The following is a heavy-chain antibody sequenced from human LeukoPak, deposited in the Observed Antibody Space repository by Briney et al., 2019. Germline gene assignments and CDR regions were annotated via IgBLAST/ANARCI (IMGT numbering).Heavy chain of an antibody. CDR2: IIPILGIA. D-gene: IGHD4-17*01. J-gene: IGHJ4*02. CDR1: GGTISSYA. V-gene: IGHV1-69*04. Sequence: GASVKVSCKASGGTISSYAISWVRQAPGQGLEWMGRIIPILGIANYAQKFQGRVTITADKSTSTAYMELSSLRSEDTAVYYCARTSYGGNSVSGYWGQGTLVTVSS. CDR3: ARTSYGGNSVSGY.